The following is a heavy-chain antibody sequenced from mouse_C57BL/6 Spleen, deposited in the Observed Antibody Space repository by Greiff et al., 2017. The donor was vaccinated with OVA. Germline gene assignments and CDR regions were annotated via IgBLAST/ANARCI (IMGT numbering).Heavy chain of an antibody. D-gene: IGHD6-1*01. V-gene: IGHV7-3*01. Sequence: EVQVVESGGGLVQPGGSLSLSCAASGFTFTDYYMSWVRQPPGKALEWLGFIRNKANGYTTAYSASVKGRFTISRDNSQSILYLQMNALRAEDSATYYCASAATRFYYAMDYWGQGTSVTVSS. CDR1: GFTFTDYY. CDR3: ASAATRFYYAMDY. CDR2: IRNKANGYTT. J-gene: IGHJ4*01.